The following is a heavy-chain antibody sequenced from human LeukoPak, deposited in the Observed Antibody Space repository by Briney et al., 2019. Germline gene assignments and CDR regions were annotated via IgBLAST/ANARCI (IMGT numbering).Heavy chain of an antibody. D-gene: IGHD6-13*01. V-gene: IGHV4-59*01. CDR3: ARLLVDSSSWYIGYFDL. CDR2: IYYSGST. CDR1: GGSISSYY. Sequence: PSETLSLTCTVSGGSISSYYWSWIRQPPGKGLEWIGYIYYSGSTNYNPSLKSRVTISVDTSKNQFSLKLSSVTAADTAVYYCARLLVDSSSWYIGYFDLWGRGTLVTASS. J-gene: IGHJ2*01.